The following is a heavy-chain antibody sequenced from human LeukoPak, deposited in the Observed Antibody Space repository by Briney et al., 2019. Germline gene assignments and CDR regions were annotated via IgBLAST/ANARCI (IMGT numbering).Heavy chain of an antibody. CDR2: INHSGST. Sequence: SETLSLTCAVYGGSFSGYYWSWIRQPPGKGLEWIGEINHSGSTNYNPSLKSRVTISVDTSKNQFSLKLSSVTAADTAVYYCARGSNQLGYCSGGSRPYGMDVWGQGTTVTVSS. D-gene: IGHD2-15*01. J-gene: IGHJ6*02. CDR1: GGSFSGYY. CDR3: ARGSNQLGYCSGGSRPYGMDV. V-gene: IGHV4-34*01.